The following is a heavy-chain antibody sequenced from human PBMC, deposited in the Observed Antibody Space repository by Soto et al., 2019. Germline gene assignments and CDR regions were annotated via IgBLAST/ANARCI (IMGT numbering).Heavy chain of an antibody. V-gene: IGHV3-7*01. D-gene: IGHD2-15*01. Sequence: GGSLRLSCADSGFTFSKYWMSWVRQAPGMGLQWVAGIKEDGSEKYYVDSVKGRFTISRDNAKNSLFLQMNSLRAEDTAVYYCAKPAPTCSGGSCYFDYWGQGTLVTVSS. CDR1: GFTFSKYW. CDR2: IKEDGSEK. CDR3: AKPAPTCSGGSCYFDY. J-gene: IGHJ4*02.